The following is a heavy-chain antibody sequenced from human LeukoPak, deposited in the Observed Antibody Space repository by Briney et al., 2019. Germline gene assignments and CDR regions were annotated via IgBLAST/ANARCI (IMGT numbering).Heavy chain of an antibody. D-gene: IGHD4-17*01. J-gene: IGHJ4*02. CDR3: ATGLGDFWNFDY. Sequence: GASVKVSCKVSGYTFTDYYMHWVQQAPGKGLEWMGLVDPEDGETIYAEKLQGRVTITADTSTDTTYMELSSLRSEDTAVYYCATGLGDFWNFDYWGQGTLVTVSS. CDR2: VDPEDGET. CDR1: GYTFTDYY. V-gene: IGHV1-69-2*01.